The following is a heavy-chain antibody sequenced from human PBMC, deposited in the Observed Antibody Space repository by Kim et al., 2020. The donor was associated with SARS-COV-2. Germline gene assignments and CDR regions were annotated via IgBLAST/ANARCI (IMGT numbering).Heavy chain of an antibody. D-gene: IGHD3-22*01. Sequence: GGSLRLSCAASGFTVSSNYMSWVRQAPGKGLEWVSVIYSGGSTYYADSVKGRFTISRDNSKNTLYLQMNSLRAEDTAVYYCAREGYYDSSGLSEFDYWGQGTLVTVSS. CDR3: AREGYYDSSGLSEFDY. J-gene: IGHJ4*02. V-gene: IGHV3-53*01. CDR2: IYSGGST. CDR1: GFTVSSNY.